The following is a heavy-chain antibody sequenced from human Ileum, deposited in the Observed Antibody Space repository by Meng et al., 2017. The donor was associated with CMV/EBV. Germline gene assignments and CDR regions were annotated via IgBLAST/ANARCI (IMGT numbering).Heavy chain of an antibody. CDR2: IFATGTT. V-gene: IGHV4-61*02. CDR3: ARDRFDP. CDR1: GGSITSGNYY. J-gene: IGHJ5*02. Sequence: QVQLQESGPGLVKPSQTLSLTCTVSGGSITSGNYYWSWIRQPPGRGLEWIGRIFATGTTNYNPSLKSRVTMSVDTSKNQFSLKLTSVTAADTAVYFCARDRFDPWGQGALVTGSS.